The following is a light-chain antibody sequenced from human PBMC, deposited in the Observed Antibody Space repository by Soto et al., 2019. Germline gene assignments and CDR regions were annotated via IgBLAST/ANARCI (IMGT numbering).Light chain of an antibody. CDR3: SSYTSFKTLV. CDR1: SSDVGGYKY. CDR2: DVT. V-gene: IGLV2-14*01. Sequence: QSVLTQPASVSVSPGQSITISCTGSSSDVGGYKYVSWYQQHPGKAPKLLIYDVTNRPSGVSNRFSGSKSGYTASLTISGLQSEDEADYYCSSYTSFKTLVFGTGTKVTVL. J-gene: IGLJ1*01.